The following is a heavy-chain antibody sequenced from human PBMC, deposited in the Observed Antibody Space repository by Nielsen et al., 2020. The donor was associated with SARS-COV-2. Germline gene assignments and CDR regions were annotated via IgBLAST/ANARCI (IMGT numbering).Heavy chain of an antibody. V-gene: IGHV4-34*01. CDR3: ARTRYYYYGMDV. J-gene: IGHJ6*02. CDR2: INHSGST. Sequence: SETLSLTCAVYGGSFSGYYWSWIRQPPGKGLEWIGEINHSGSTNYNPSLKSRVTISVDTSKNQFSLKLSSVTAADTAVYYCARTRYYYYGMDVWGQGTTVTVSS. CDR1: GGSFSGYY. D-gene: IGHD2-2*01.